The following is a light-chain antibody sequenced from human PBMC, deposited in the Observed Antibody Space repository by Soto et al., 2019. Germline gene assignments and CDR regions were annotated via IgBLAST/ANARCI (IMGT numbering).Light chain of an antibody. J-gene: IGKJ4*01. CDR1: QSISVC. Sequence: EIVLSQSPATLSLSPGERASISCRASQSISVCLAWYQQKSGQPPRLLIYDASNRATGIPARFSGSGSGTEFTPPISSLEPEDFAAYYCRQRTSLPPTFGRGTKVEI. CDR3: RQRTSLPPT. V-gene: IGKV3-11*01. CDR2: DAS.